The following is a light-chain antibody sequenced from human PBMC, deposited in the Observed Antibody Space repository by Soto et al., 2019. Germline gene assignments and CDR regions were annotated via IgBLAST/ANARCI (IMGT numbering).Light chain of an antibody. CDR1: QDINNF. V-gene: IGKV1-33*01. CDR2: DVS. Sequence: DIQMTQSPSALPASVGDRVTITCQASQDINNFLNWYQQKPGKDPQLLIYDVSNLEAGGPSRFSGGAAGAHFTFTITSLQPEDFATYYCQQYHHVPYTFGPGTKVEI. J-gene: IGKJ2*01. CDR3: QQYHHVPYT.